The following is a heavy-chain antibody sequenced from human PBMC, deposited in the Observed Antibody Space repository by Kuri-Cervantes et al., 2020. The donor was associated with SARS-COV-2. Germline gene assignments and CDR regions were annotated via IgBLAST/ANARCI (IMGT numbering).Heavy chain of an antibody. J-gene: IGHJ3*02. CDR3: ARPREQWSDAFDI. CDR2: IYHSGST. V-gene: IGHV4-38-2*02. D-gene: IGHD6-19*01. CDR1: GYSISSGYY. Sequence: SETLSLTCTVSGYSISSGYYWGWIRQPPGKGLEWIGSIYHSGSTYYNSSLKSRVTISVDTSKNQFSLKLSSVTAADTAVYYCARPREQWSDAFDIWGQGTMVTVSS.